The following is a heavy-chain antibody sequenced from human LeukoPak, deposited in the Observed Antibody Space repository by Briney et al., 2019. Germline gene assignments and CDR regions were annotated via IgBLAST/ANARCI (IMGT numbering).Heavy chain of an antibody. D-gene: IGHD2-15*01. Sequence: ASVKVSCKASGYRFTSYGITWVRQAPGQGLEWMGWISAYNGNTNYAQKLQGRVTMTTDTSTSTAYMELRSLRSDDTAVYYCARGSDVVVVAATSIDYWGQGTLVTVSS. CDR3: ARGSDVVVVAATSIDY. J-gene: IGHJ4*02. CDR2: ISAYNGNT. CDR1: GYRFTSYG. V-gene: IGHV1-18*01.